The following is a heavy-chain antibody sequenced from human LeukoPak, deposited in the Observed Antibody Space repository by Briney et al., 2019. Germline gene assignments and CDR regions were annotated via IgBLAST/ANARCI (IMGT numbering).Heavy chain of an antibody. Sequence: ASVKVSCKASGYTFTRYYIHWVRQAPGQGLEWMGIIDPSGGSAGRAQNLQGRVTMTRDTSTSTVYMELSSLRSEDTAVYYCAKETPNAYYLDYWGQGTLVTVSS. V-gene: IGHV1-46*04. J-gene: IGHJ4*02. CDR1: GYTFTRYY. CDR3: AKETPNAYYLDY. CDR2: IDPSGGSA.